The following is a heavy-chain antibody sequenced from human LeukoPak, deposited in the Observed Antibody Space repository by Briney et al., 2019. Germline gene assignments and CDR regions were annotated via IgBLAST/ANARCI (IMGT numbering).Heavy chain of an antibody. CDR1: GYTLTAYY. J-gene: IGHJ4*02. CDR2: INPNSGGT. Sequence: GASVKVSCKASGYTLTAYYIYWVRQAPGQGLEWMGRINPNSGGTDYAQNFQGRVTMTRDTSISTAYMELSRLRSEDTAVYYCARGRGVKWELRGGFDYWGQGTLVTVSS. D-gene: IGHD1-26*01. CDR3: ARGRGVKWELRGGFDY. V-gene: IGHV1-2*06.